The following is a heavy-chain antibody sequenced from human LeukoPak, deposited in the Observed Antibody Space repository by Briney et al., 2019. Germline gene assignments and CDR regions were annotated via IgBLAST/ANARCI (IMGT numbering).Heavy chain of an antibody. CDR1: GFPFSSYY. V-gene: IGHV3-21*01. J-gene: IGHJ3*02. Sequence: GGALRLSCAASGFPFSSYYMNWVRQAPGKGLEWVSSIHSSDSYINYADSVRGRFTISRDNAKSSLYLQMNSLRAEDTAVYYCARGVLGYGRNDAFDIWGQGTMVTVSS. CDR3: ARGVLGYGRNDAFDI. D-gene: IGHD4-23*01. CDR2: IHSSDSYI.